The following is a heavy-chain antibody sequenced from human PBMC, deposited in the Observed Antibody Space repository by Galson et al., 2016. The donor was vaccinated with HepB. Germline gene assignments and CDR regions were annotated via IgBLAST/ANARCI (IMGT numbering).Heavy chain of an antibody. CDR3: ARDMSSFYNYYYYGMDV. D-gene: IGHD6-13*01. V-gene: IGHV3-48*01. CDR2: ISISSSTI. J-gene: IGHJ6*02. CDR1: GFTFSSYS. Sequence: SLRLSCAASGFTFSSYSMNWVRQAPGKGLEWISYISISSSTIYYADSVRGRFAISRDNAKNSLYLQMNSLRVEDTAVYYCARDMSSFYNYYYYGMDVWGQGTTVTVSS.